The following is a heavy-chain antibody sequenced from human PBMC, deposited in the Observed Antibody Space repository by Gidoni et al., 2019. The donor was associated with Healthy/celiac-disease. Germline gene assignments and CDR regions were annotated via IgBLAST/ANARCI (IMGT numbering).Heavy chain of an antibody. V-gene: IGHV3-30-3*01. CDR1: GFTFSSYA. CDR3: ATTSPGDSSSPTFYFDY. Sequence: QVQLVESGGGVVQPGRSLRLSCAASGFTFSSYAMHWARQVPGKGLEWVAVISYDGSNKYYADSVKGRFTISRDNSKNTRYLQMNSLRAEDTAVYYCATTSPGDSSSPTFYFDYWGQGTLVTVSS. CDR2: ISYDGSNK. J-gene: IGHJ4*02. D-gene: IGHD6-13*01.